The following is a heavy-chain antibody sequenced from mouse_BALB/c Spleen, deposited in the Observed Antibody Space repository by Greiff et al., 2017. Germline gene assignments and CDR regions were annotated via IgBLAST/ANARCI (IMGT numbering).Heavy chain of an antibody. CDR2: ISYSGST. J-gene: IGHJ2*01. CDR3: ARGLGQGPFDY. Sequence: EVKLQESGPGLVKPSQSLSLTCTVTGYSITSDYAWNWIRQFPGNKLEWMGYISYSGSTSYNPSLKSRISITRDTSKNQFFLQLNSVTTEDTATYYCARGLGQGPFDYWGQGTTLTVSS. V-gene: IGHV3-2*02. D-gene: IGHD4-1*01. CDR1: GYSITSDYA.